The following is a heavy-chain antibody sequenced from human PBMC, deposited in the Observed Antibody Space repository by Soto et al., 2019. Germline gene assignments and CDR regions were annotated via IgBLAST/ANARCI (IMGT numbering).Heavy chain of an antibody. Sequence: ASVKVSCKASGYTFTSYGISWVRQAPGQGLEWMGWISAYNGNTNYAQKLQGRVTMTTDTSTSTAYMELRSLRSDDTAGYYCGRARPRLNRASPFANWGHRTPAPVSP. J-gene: IGHJ4*01. CDR1: GYTFTSYG. CDR2: ISAYNGNT. D-gene: IGHD3-16*02. CDR3: GRARPRLNRASPFAN. V-gene: IGHV1-18*01.